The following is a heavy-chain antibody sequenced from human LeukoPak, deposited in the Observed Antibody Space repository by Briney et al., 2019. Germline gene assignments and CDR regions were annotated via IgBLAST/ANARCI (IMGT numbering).Heavy chain of an antibody. Sequence: PGGSLRLSCAASGFTFSSYSMHWVRQAPGQGLEWVAVISHDATTEYYADSVRGRFTISRDSSKNTLYLQMNSLKTEDTAVYYCTTDPGGSYYVYYYYMDVWGKGTTVTVSS. J-gene: IGHJ6*03. CDR2: ISHDATTE. CDR1: GFTFSSYS. D-gene: IGHD1-26*01. V-gene: IGHV3-30-3*01. CDR3: TTDPGGSYYVYYYYMDV.